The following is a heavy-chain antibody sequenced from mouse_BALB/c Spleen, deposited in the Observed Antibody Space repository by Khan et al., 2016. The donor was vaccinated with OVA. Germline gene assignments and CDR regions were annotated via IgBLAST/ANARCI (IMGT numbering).Heavy chain of an antibody. J-gene: IGHJ2*01. V-gene: IGHV3-2*02. D-gene: IGHD1-1*01. CDR1: GYSITSDYV. Sequence: EVQLQESGPGLLKPSQSLSLTCTVTGYSITSDYVSNWIRHLPGNILECMANIGYSGSTTYTPSLKSRFSITRDKSKNPFFLQLNSVTTEDTATSYYASRRLLLQYPDYFDYWGQGTTLTVSS. CDR3: ASRRLLLQYPDYFDY. CDR2: IGYSGST.